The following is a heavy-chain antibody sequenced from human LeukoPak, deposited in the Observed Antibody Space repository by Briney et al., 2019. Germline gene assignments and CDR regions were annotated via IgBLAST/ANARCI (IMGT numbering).Heavy chain of an antibody. Sequence: PSETLSLTCAVSGGSISSSNYYWSWIRQPAGQGLEWIGRIYTSGSTNYNPSLKSRVSMSVDTSKNQFSLKLSSVTAADTAVYYCAAQCGGDCSYFFDCWGQGTLVTVSS. V-gene: IGHV4-61*02. D-gene: IGHD2-21*01. CDR2: IYTSGST. CDR1: GGSISSSNYY. J-gene: IGHJ4*02. CDR3: AAQCGGDCSYFFDC.